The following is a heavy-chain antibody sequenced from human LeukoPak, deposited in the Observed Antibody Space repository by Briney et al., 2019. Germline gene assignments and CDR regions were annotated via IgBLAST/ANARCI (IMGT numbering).Heavy chain of an antibody. D-gene: IGHD3-22*01. CDR2: INHSGST. V-gene: IGHV4-34*01. J-gene: IGHJ6*03. CDR1: GGSFSGYY. CDR3: ARGRAHYDSSGYYYRRYYYMDV. Sequence: SETLSLTCAVYGGSFSGYYWSWIRQPPGKGLEWIGEINHSGSTNYNPSLKRRVTISVDTSKNQFSLKLSSVTAADTAVYYCARGRAHYDSSGYYYRRYYYMDVWGKGTTVTVSS.